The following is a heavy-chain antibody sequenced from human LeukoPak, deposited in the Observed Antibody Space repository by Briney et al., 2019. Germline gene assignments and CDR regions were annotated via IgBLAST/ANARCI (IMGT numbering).Heavy chain of an antibody. J-gene: IGHJ4*02. D-gene: IGHD5-24*01. Sequence: PSQTLSLTCTVSGGSISSGDYYWSWIRQPPGKGLEWIGYIYYSGSTYYNPSLKSRLTISVNTSKNQFSLKLSSVTAADTAVYYCARARMATTPFDYWGQGTLVTVSS. CDR3: ARARMATTPFDY. CDR1: GGSISSGDYY. V-gene: IGHV4-30-4*08. CDR2: IYYSGST.